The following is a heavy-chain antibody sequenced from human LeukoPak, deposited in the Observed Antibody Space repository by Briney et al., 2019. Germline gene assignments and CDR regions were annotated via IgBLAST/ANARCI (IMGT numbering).Heavy chain of an antibody. D-gene: IGHD3-16*01. CDR1: GFTFSDYY. CDR3: ASSPDYVSNYFDC. Sequence: PGGSLRLSCAASGFTFSDYYMSWIRQAPGKGLEWVSYISSSSSYTNYADSVKGRFTISRDNAKNSLYLQMNSLRAEDTAVYYCASSPDYVSNYFDCWGQGTLVTVSS. J-gene: IGHJ4*02. V-gene: IGHV3-11*06. CDR2: ISSSSSYT.